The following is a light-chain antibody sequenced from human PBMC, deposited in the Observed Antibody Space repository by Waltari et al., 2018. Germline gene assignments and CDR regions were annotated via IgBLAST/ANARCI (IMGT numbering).Light chain of an antibody. V-gene: IGLV2-23*01. CDR3: YSYAGSSTWV. J-gene: IGLJ3*02. Sequence: QSALTQPASVSGSPGQSITISCTGTSGDVGGYNVVSLYHRHPGKVPKLIIYEGSKRPSGISDRFSGSKSGNTASLTISGLQTEDEAEYYCYSYAGSSTWVFGGGTQLTVV. CDR1: SGDVGGYNV. CDR2: EGS.